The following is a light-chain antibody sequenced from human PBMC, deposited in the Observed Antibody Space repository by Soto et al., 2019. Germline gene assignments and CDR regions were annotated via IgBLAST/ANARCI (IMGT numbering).Light chain of an antibody. CDR3: QQYNSYPFT. CDR1: QSINNY. J-gene: IGKJ3*01. V-gene: IGKV1-5*01. CDR2: DAS. Sequence: DIPMTQSPSSLSTSVGDRVTITCRASQSINNYLAWYQQKPGKAPNLLIYDASSLESGVPSRFSGSASGTEFTLTISTLQPDDFATYYCQQYNSYPFTFGPGTKVDIK.